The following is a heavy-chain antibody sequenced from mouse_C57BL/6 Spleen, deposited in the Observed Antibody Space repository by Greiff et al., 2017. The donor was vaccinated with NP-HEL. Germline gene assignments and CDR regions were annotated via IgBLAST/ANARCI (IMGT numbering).Heavy chain of an antibody. V-gene: IGHV1-80*01. D-gene: IGHD2-3*01. CDR3: AGALDGYYERFYAMDY. CDR1: GYAFSSYW. Sequence: VQLQQSGAELVKPGASVKISCKASGYAFSSYWMNWVKQRPGKGLEWIGQIYPGDGDTNYNGKFKGKATLTADKSSSTAYMQLSSLTSEDSAVYLWAGALDGYYERFYAMDYWGKGTSVTVSS. CDR2: IYPGDGDT. J-gene: IGHJ4*01.